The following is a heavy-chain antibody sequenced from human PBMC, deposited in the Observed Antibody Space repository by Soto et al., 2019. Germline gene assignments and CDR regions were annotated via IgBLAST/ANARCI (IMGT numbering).Heavy chain of an antibody. D-gene: IGHD3-22*01. CDR1: GGSISSSSYY. CDR3: ARDNGREQYYDSSGYWYYFDY. V-gene: IGHV4-39*07. CDR2: IYYSGST. Sequence: SETLSLTCTVSGGSISSSSYYWGWIRQPPGKGLEWIGSIYYSGSTYYNPSIKSRVTISVDTSKNQFSLKLSSVTAADTAVYYCARDNGREQYYDSSGYWYYFDYWGQGTLVTVSS. J-gene: IGHJ4*02.